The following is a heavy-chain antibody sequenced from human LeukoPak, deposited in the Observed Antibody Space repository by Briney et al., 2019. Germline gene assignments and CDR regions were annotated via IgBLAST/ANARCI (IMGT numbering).Heavy chain of an antibody. CDR3: ARCGDSSGYYIPFDY. CDR2: IYPGDSDT. D-gene: IGHD3-22*01. CDR1: GYIFTSYW. Sequence: GESLKISCKGSGYIFTSYWIGWVRQMPGKGLEWMGIIYPGDSDTRYSPSFQGQVSISADKSISTAYLQWSSLKASDTAMYYCARCGDSSGYYIPFDYWSQGTLVTASS. J-gene: IGHJ4*02. V-gene: IGHV5-51*01.